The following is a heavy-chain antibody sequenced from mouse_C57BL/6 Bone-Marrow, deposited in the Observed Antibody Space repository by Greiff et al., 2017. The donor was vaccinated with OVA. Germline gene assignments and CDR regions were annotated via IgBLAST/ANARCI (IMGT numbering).Heavy chain of an antibody. Sequence: EVMLVESGEGLVKPGGSLKLSCAASGFTFSSYAMSWVRQTPEKRLEWVAYISSGGDSTYYADTVKGRFTLSRDNARNTLYLQMSRLKSEDTAMYYCTRDYDGYPDYYAMDYWGQGTSVTVSS. D-gene: IGHD2-3*01. CDR3: TRDYDGYPDYYAMDY. J-gene: IGHJ4*01. CDR1: GFTFSSYA. CDR2: ISSGGDST. V-gene: IGHV5-9-1*02.